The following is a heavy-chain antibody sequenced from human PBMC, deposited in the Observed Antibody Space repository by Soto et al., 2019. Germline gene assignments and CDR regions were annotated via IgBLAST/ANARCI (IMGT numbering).Heavy chain of an antibody. V-gene: IGHV3-21*01. CDR1: GFTFNTYS. CDR2: ISGTTSSI. J-gene: IGHJ6*02. CDR3: VRDFFPSLALAGMTHYYGMDV. D-gene: IGHD6-19*01. Sequence: EVRLVESGGGLVKPGGSLRLSCAASGFTFNTYSMNWVRQAPGKGLEWVSSISGTTSSIYYADSVKGRFTISRDNATNSLYLQMDSLRAEDTAVYYCVRDFFPSLALAGMTHYYGMDVWGQGTTVTVSS.